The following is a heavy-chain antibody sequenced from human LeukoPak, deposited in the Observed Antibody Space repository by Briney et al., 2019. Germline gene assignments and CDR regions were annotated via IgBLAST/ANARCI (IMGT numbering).Heavy chain of an antibody. CDR1: GGSISSYY. CDR3: ARGGPDDSSGYYFLYY. Sequence: PSETLSLTCTVSGGSISSYYWSWIRQPPGKGLEWIGYIYYSGSTKYNPSLKSRVTISVDTSKNQFSLKLSSVTAADTAVYYCARGGPDDSSGYYFLYYWGQGTLVTVSS. V-gene: IGHV4-59*01. D-gene: IGHD3-22*01. J-gene: IGHJ4*02. CDR2: IYYSGST.